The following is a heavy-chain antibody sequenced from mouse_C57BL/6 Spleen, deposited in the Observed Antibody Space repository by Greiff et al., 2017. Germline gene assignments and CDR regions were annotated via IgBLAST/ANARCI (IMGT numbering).Heavy chain of an antibody. CDR3: ARGEIYYDSSWFAY. CDR2: IHPNSGST. D-gene: IGHD2-4*01. J-gene: IGHJ3*01. V-gene: IGHV1-64*01. CDR1: GYTFTSYW. Sequence: QVQLQQPGAELVKPGASVKLSCKASGYTFTSYWMHWVKQRPGQGLEWIGMIHPNSGSTNYNEKFKSKATLTVDKSSSTAYMQLSSLTSEDSAVYYCARGEIYYDSSWFAYWGQGTLVTVSA.